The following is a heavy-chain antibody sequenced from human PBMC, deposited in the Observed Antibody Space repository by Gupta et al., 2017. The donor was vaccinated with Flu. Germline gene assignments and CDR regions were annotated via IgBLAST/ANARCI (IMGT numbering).Heavy chain of an antibody. CDR3: AGIAVTGTAGSFDI. J-gene: IGHJ3*02. D-gene: IGHD6-19*01. V-gene: IGHV1-2*06. Sequence: QVQLVQSGAEVQKPGASVKVSCKPSGHTFTAYWIHWVRQAPGQGLEWMGRINPHTGGTTYAQRFQGRVTMTRDTSISTAYMELSRVTSDDTAVYYCAGIAVTGTAGSFDIWGRGTMVTVSP. CDR2: INPHTGGT. CDR1: GHTFTAYW.